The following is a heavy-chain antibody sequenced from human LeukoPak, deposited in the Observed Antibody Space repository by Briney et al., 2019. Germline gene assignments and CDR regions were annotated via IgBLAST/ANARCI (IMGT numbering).Heavy chain of an antibody. CDR2: ISYDGGIT. J-gene: IGHJ4*02. CDR1: GFTFSSYA. CDR3: ARDSTYYYASGSSGPHYFEY. Sequence: GGSLRLSCAASGFTFSSYAMHWVRQAPGKGLEWVAVISYDGGITNYADSVKGRFTISRDNSKNTLYLQLNSLRAEDAAVYYCARDSTYYYASGSSGPHYFEYWGQGTLVTVSS. V-gene: IGHV3-30*01. D-gene: IGHD3-10*01.